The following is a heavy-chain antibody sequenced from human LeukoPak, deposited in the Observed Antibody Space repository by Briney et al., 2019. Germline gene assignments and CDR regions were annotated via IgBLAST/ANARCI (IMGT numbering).Heavy chain of an antibody. V-gene: IGHV3-11*01. Sequence: GGSLRLSCAASGFTFSDYYMSWIRQAPGKGLEWVSYISSSGSTTNYADSVKGRFTISRDNAKNSLYLQMNSLRAEDTAVYYCAGDISGYFNTRGGGYWGQGTLVTVSS. CDR3: AGDISGYFNTRGGGY. CDR1: GFTFSDYY. CDR2: ISSSGSTT. J-gene: IGHJ4*02. D-gene: IGHD3-22*01.